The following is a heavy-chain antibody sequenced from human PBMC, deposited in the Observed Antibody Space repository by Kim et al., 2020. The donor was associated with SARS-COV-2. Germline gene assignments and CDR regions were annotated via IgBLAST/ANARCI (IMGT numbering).Heavy chain of an antibody. J-gene: IGHJ6*02. D-gene: IGHD3-10*01. Sequence: GESLKISCKGSGYSFTSYWISWVRQMPGKGLEWMGRIDPSDSYTNYSPSFQGHVTISADKSISTAYLQWSSLKASDTAMYYCARHSGYRGGSGSYYLTSYNYYYYGMDVWGQGTTVTVSS. CDR2: IDPSDSYT. CDR3: ARHSGYRGGSGSYYLTSYNYYYYGMDV. V-gene: IGHV5-10-1*01. CDR1: GYSFTSYW.